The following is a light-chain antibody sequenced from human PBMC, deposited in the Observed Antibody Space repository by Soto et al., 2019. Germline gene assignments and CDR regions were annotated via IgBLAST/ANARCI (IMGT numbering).Light chain of an antibody. Sequence: EIVLTQSPATLSLSPGERASLSCGASQSVSSNSLAWYQQKPGLAPRLLIYDASTRATGIPDRFSGSGSGTDFTLTISRLEPEDFAVYYCQQYAGSPHTFGQATRVEIK. CDR1: QSVSSNS. CDR2: DAS. J-gene: IGKJ1*01. V-gene: IGKV3D-20*01. CDR3: QQYAGSPHT.